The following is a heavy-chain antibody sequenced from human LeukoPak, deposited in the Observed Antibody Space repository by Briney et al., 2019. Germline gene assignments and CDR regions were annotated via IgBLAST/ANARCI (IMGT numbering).Heavy chain of an antibody. CDR2: IFYSGST. D-gene: IGHD6-13*01. V-gene: IGHV4-59*08. CDR1: GGSISDFY. J-gene: IGHJ5*02. Sequence: SETLSLTCTVSGGSISDFYWSWIRQPPGKGLEWLGYIFYSGSTNYNPSLKSRVTISVDTSKNQFSLKLNSVTAADTAVYYCARSKAAAASFDPWGQGTLVTVSS. CDR3: ARSKAAAASFDP.